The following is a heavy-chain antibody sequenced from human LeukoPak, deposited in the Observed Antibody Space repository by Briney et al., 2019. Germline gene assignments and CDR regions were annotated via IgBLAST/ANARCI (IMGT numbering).Heavy chain of an antibody. CDR1: GFTFSSYG. D-gene: IGHD6-19*01. Sequence: GGSLRLSCAASGFTFSSYGMHGVRQAPGKGLEWVAVISSDGSNKYYADSVKGRFTISRDNSKNTLYLQMNSLRAEDTAVYYCAKDQWLVPYYYGMDVWGQGATVTVSS. V-gene: IGHV3-30*18. CDR2: ISSDGSNK. J-gene: IGHJ6*02. CDR3: AKDQWLVPYYYGMDV.